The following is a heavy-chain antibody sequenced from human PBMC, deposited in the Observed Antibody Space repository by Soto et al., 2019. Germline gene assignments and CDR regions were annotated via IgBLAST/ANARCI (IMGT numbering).Heavy chain of an antibody. V-gene: IGHV1-18*01. Sequence: ASVKVSFNASWYTFTSYVIVLVRQAPGQGLEWMGWISAYNGNTNYAQKLQGRVTMTTDTSTSTAYMELRSLRSDDTAVYYCARVFIDSSGYRDYWGQGTLVTVSS. CDR1: WYTFTSYV. J-gene: IGHJ4*02. CDR3: ARVFIDSSGYRDY. D-gene: IGHD3-22*01. CDR2: ISAYNGNT.